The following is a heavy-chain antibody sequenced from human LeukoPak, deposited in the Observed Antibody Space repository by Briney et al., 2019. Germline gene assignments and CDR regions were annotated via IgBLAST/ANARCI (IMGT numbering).Heavy chain of an antibody. D-gene: IGHD5-18*01. CDR2: IYHSGST. CDR3: ARRGYSYGFGPEPTGEYYYYMDV. CDR1: GYSISSGYY. J-gene: IGHJ6*03. V-gene: IGHV4-38-2*02. Sequence: SETLSLTCTVSGYSISSGYYWGWIRQPPGKGLEWIGSIYHSGSTYYNPSLKSRVTISVDTSKNQFSLKLSSVTAVDTAVYYCARRGYSYGFGPEPTGEYYYYMDVWGKGTTVTVSS.